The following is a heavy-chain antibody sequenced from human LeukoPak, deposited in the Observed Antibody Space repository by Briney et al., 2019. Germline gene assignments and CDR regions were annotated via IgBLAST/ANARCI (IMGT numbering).Heavy chain of an antibody. Sequence: GGSLRLSCAASGFTFSSYEMNWVRQAPGKGLEWVSYISSSGSTIYYAASVKGRFTISRDNAKNSLYLQMNSQSGEDTAVYYCASLTAAAPYYYYYMDVWGKGTTVTVSS. J-gene: IGHJ6*03. CDR2: ISSSGSTI. CDR3: ASLTAAAPYYYYYMDV. CDR1: GFTFSSYE. D-gene: IGHD6-13*01. V-gene: IGHV3-48*03.